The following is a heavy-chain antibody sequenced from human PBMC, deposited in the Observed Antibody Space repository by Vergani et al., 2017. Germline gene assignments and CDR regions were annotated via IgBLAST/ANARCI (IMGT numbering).Heavy chain of an antibody. CDR2: TWYDGNNK. CDR3: ARDLRLLYNRFDP. J-gene: IGHJ5*02. CDR1: GCTFNQYG. D-gene: IGHD1-14*01. Sequence: QVQLVESGGGVVQPGRSLRLSCAASGCTFNQYGMHWVRQAPGKGLEWVAVTWYDGNNKQYADPVKGRITISRDNSKSTMYLQMNSLRDEDTGVYYCARDLRLLYNRFDPWGQGTLVTVSS. V-gene: IGHV3-33*01.